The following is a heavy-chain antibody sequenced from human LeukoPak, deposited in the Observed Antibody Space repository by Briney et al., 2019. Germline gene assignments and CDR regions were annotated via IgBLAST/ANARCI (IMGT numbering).Heavy chain of an antibody. D-gene: IGHD6-13*01. CDR1: GFTFEKHL. J-gene: IGHJ4*02. CDR3: AKCISSWYIPNFDY. CDR2: IGTTSSHI. Sequence: PGGSLRLSCAASGFTFEKHLMNWVRQAPGKGLEWVSHIGTTSSHIYYADSVKGRFTISRDNSKNTLYLQMNSLRAEDTAVSYCAKCISSWYIPNFDYWGQGTLVTVSS. V-gene: IGHV3-21*05.